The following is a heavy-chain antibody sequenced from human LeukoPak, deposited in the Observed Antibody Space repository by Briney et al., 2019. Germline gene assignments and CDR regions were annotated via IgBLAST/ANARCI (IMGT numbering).Heavy chain of an antibody. Sequence: SQTLSLTCAISGDSVSSNSVTWNWIRQSPSRGLEWLGRTYYRSTWYNDYAVSVRGRITVNPDTSKNQFSLHLNSVTPEDTAVYYCARRLTQYDCFDPWGQGIPVTVSS. J-gene: IGHJ5*02. CDR2: TYYRSTWYN. CDR1: GDSVSSNSVT. D-gene: IGHD2-2*01. V-gene: IGHV6-1*01. CDR3: ARRLTQYDCFDP.